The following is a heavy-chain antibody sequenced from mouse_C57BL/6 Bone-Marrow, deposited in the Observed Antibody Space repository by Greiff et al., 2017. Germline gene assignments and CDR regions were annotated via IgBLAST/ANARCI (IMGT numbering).Heavy chain of an antibody. D-gene: IGHD4-1*01. CDR1: GYTFTSYW. J-gene: IGHJ2*01. V-gene: IGHV1-55*01. CDR2: IYPTSGRT. Sequence: QVQLQQPGAELVKPGASVTMSCKASGYTFTSYWITWVKQRPGQGLEWIGDIYPTSGRTNYNEKFKSEAILTVDTSSNTAYMQLSSLTSEDSAVFYGARSGPLGRSFDYWGQGTTLTVSS. CDR3: ARSGPLGRSFDY.